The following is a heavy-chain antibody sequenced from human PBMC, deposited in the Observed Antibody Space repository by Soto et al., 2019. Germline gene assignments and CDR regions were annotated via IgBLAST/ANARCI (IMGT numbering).Heavy chain of an antibody. V-gene: IGHV5-51*01. Sequence: GESLKISCKGSGYSFTSYWIGWVRQMPGKGLEWMGIIYPGDSDTRYSPSFQGQVTISADKSISTAYLQWSSLKASDTAMYYCARRPRGFWSGYNKYTPNNWFDPWGQGALVTVSS. D-gene: IGHD3-3*01. J-gene: IGHJ5*02. CDR2: IYPGDSDT. CDR1: GYSFTSYW. CDR3: ARRPRGFWSGYNKYTPNNWFDP.